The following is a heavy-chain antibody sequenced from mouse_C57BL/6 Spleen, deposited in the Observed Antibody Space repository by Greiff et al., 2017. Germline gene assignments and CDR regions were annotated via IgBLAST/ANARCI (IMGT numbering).Heavy chain of an antibody. J-gene: IGHJ2*01. CDR1: GYTFTDYN. CDR3: ARVDWDVGYYFDY. D-gene: IGHD4-1*01. Sequence: EVKLVESGPELVKPGASVKMSCKASGYTFTDYNMHWVKQSHGKSLEWIGYINPNNGGTSYNQKFKGKATLTVNKSSSTAYMELRSLTSEDSAVYYCARVDWDVGYYFDYWGQGTTLTVSS. CDR2: INPNNGGT. V-gene: IGHV1-22*01.